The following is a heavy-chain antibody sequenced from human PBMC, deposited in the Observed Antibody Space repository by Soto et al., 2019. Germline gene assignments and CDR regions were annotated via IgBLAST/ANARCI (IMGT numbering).Heavy chain of an antibody. CDR2: INPSGGST. V-gene: IGHV1-46*03. CDR1: GYTFTSYY. J-gene: IGHJ6*02. D-gene: IGHD6-6*01. CDR3: ARATTTPYSSSPAMGYYYYGMDV. Sequence: EASVKVSCKASGYTFTSYYMHWVRQAPGQGLEWMGIINPSGGSTSYAQKFQGRVTMTRDTSTSTVYMELSSLRSEDTAVYYCARATTTPYSSSPAMGYYYYGMDVWGQGTTVTVSS.